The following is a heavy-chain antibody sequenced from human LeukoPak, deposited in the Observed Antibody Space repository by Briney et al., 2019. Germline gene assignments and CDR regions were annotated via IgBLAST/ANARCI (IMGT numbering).Heavy chain of an antibody. Sequence: GESLKISCKGSGYSFTSYWIGWVRQMPGKGLEWMGIIYPGNSDTRYSPSFQGQVTISADKSISTAYLQWSSLKASDTAMYYCARLRVGSSSYNWFDPWGQGTLVTVSS. CDR3: ARLRVGSSSYNWFDP. J-gene: IGHJ5*02. CDR2: IYPGNSDT. V-gene: IGHV5-51*01. CDR1: GYSFTSYW. D-gene: IGHD6-13*01.